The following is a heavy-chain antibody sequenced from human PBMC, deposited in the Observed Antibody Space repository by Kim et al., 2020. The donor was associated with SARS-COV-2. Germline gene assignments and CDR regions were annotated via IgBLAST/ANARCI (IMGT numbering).Heavy chain of an antibody. CDR3: CSGLTDY. J-gene: IGHJ4*02. CDR2: IYYSGST. CDR1: GGSISSSSYY. D-gene: IGHD2-15*01. V-gene: IGHV4-39*01. Sequence: SETLSLTCTVSGGSISSSSYYWGWIRQPPGKGLEWIGSIYYSGSTYYNPSLKSRVTISVDTSKNQFSLKLSSVTAADTAVYYCCSGLTDYWGQGTLVTVSS.